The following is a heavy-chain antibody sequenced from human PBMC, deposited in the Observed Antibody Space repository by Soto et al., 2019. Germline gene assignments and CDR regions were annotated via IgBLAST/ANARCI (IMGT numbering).Heavy chain of an antibody. J-gene: IGHJ6*03. V-gene: IGHV3-64*01. CDR1: GFSLSGYA. D-gene: IGHD6-6*01. CDR2: ISTNGVGT. Sequence: GGSLRLSCAASGFSLSGYAMDWVRQAPGKGLEYVSGISTNGVGTYYANSVQGRFTISRDNSKNTVYLQMGSLRPEDMAVYYCARRARPDFYYMDVWGKGTTVTVSS. CDR3: ARRARPDFYYMDV.